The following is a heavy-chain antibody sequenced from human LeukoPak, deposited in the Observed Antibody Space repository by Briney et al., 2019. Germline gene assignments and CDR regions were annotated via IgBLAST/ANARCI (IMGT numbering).Heavy chain of an antibody. Sequence: SVKVSCKASGGTFSSYAIGWVRQAPGQGLEWMGGIIPIFGTANYAQKFQGRVTITADESTSTAYMELSSLTSEDTAVYYCARALLYCSGTSCTLDGDLWGRGTLVTVSS. CDR3: ARALLYCSGTSCTLDGDL. CDR1: GGTFSSYA. V-gene: IGHV1-69*13. CDR2: IIPIFGTA. D-gene: IGHD2-2*01. J-gene: IGHJ2*01.